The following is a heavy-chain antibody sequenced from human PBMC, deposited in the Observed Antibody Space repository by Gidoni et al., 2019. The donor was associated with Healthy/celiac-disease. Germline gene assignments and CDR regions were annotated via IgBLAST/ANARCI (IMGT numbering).Heavy chain of an antibody. Sequence: QRQLQESGPGRVKPSETRSLTCTVSGGAMSSSSYYWGWIRPPPGKGLEWIGSIYYSGSTYSTPSLKSRVTISVDTSKNQFSLKLSFVTAADTAVSYCASHMTYYDSTTDAFDFWGQGTMVTVSS. V-gene: IGHV4-39*01. CDR3: ASHMTYYDSTTDAFDF. CDR2: IYYSGST. J-gene: IGHJ3*01. CDR1: GGAMSSSSYY. D-gene: IGHD3-22*01.